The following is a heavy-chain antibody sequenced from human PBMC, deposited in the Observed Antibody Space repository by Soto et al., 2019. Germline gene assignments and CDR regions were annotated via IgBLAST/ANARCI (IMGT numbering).Heavy chain of an antibody. D-gene: IGHD6-19*01. CDR1: GDSVSSNSAA. J-gene: IGHJ6*02. V-gene: IGHV6-1*01. CDR3: ARDLEGSSGWYSRYYGMDV. Sequence: LSLTCAISGDSVSSNSAAWNWIRQSPSRGLEWLGRTYYRSKWYNDYAVSVKSRITINPDTSKNQFSLQLNSVTPEDTAVYYCARDLEGSSGWYSRYYGMDVWRQGTTVTVSS. CDR2: TYYRSKWYN.